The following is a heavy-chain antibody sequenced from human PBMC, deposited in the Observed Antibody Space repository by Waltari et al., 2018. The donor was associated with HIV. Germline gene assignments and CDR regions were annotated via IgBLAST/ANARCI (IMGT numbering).Heavy chain of an antibody. D-gene: IGHD3-9*01. CDR2: INSDGSST. CDR1: GFTFSSYW. CDR3: ARGGLLRYFDWPDP. V-gene: IGHV3-74*01. Sequence: EVQLVESGGGLVQPGGSLRLSCAASGFTFSSYWMHWVRQAPGKGLVWVSRINSDGSSTSYADSVKGRFTISRDNAKNTLYLQMNSLRAEDTAVYYCARGGLLRYFDWPDPWGQGTLVTVSS. J-gene: IGHJ5*02.